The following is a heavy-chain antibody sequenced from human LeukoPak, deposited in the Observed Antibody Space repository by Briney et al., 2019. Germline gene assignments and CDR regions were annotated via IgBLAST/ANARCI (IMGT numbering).Heavy chain of an antibody. CDR3: ARARNRDDAFDI. D-gene: IGHD1-14*01. CDR2: ISYDGSNK. Sequence: GSLRLSCAASGLTFSSYAMHWVRQAPGKGLEWVAVISYDGSNKYYADSVKGRFTISRDNSKNTLYLQMNSLRAEDTAVYYCARARNRDDAFDIWGQGTMVTVSS. V-gene: IGHV3-30*04. J-gene: IGHJ3*02. CDR1: GLTFSSYA.